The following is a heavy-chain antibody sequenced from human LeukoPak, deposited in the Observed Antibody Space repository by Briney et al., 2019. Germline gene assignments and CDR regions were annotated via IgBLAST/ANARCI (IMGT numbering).Heavy chain of an antibody. D-gene: IGHD1-26*01. Sequence: SKTLSLTCTVSGGSISSYYWSWIRQPPGKGLERIGYIYYSGSTNYNPSLKSRVTISVDTSKNQFSLKLSSVTAADTAVYYCARRSGSYYYFDYWGQGTLVTVSS. J-gene: IGHJ4*02. CDR1: GGSISSYY. CDR3: ARRSGSYYYFDY. CDR2: IYYSGST. V-gene: IGHV4-59*08.